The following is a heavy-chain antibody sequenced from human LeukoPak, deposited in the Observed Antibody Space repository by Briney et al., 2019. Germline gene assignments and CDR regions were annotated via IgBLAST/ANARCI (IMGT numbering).Heavy chain of an antibody. CDR1: GFTFSSYS. V-gene: IGHV3-21*01. D-gene: IGHD2-15*01. Sequence: GGSLRLSCAASGFTFSSYSMNWVRQAPGKGLEWVSSISSSSSYIYYADSVKGRFTISRDNAKNSLYLQMNSLRAEDTAVYYCARSRWQRNDDDAFDIWGQGTMVTVSS. CDR3: ARSRWQRNDDDAFDI. J-gene: IGHJ3*02. CDR2: ISSSSSYI.